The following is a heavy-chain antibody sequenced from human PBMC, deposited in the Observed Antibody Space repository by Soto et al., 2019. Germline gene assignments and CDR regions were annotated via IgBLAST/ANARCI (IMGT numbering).Heavy chain of an antibody. CDR1: GFTFSSYG. V-gene: IGHV3-30*18. CDR3: AKLGSSSPAYYYYMDV. CDR2: ISYDGSNK. Sequence: GGSLRLSCAASGFTFSSYGMHWVRQAPGKGLEWVAVISYDGSNKYYADSVKGRFTISRDNSKNTLYLQMNSLRAEDTAVYYCAKLGSSSPAYYYYMDVWGKGTTVTVSS. J-gene: IGHJ6*03. D-gene: IGHD6-6*01.